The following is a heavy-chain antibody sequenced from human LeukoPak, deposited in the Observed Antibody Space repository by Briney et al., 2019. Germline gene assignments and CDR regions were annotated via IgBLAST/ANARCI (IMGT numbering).Heavy chain of an antibody. J-gene: IGHJ4*02. CDR2: ISSTSTYI. D-gene: IGHD6-13*01. Sequence: GGSLRLSCAASGFTFSDYSMNWVRQAPGKGLDWVSSISSTSTYILYADSVKGRFTISRDNARNSLYLQMNSLRAEDTAVYYCAKDTADSSSWYNYFDYWGQGTLVTVSS. CDR3: AKDTADSSSWYNYFDY. V-gene: IGHV3-21*01. CDR1: GFTFSDYS.